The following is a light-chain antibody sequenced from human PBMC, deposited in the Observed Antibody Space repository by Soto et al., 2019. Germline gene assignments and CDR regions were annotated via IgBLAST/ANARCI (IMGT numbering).Light chain of an antibody. CDR3: QQYGCSPPYT. V-gene: IGKV3-20*01. Sequence: EIVLTQSPGTLSLSPGERATLSCRTSESIYISFLAWYQQKPGLGPRLLIYGTSNRASGIPDRFSGSGSGTDFTLTISRLEPEDFAMYYCQQYGCSPPYTFGQGTKLEIK. CDR2: GTS. CDR1: ESIYISF. J-gene: IGKJ2*01.